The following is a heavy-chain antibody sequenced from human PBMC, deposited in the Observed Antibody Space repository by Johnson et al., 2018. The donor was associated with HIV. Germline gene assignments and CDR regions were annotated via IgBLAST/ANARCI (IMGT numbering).Heavy chain of an antibody. CDR1: GFTFSSHW. J-gene: IGHJ3*02. Sequence: VQLVESGGGLVQPGGSRRLSCAASGFTFSSHWMHWVRQAPGKGLVWVSRISNDGSSTNYADSVKGRFTISRDNSKNTLYLQMNSLRADDTAVYYCARDRAPVYSSSSSPFDAFDIWGQGTMVTVSS. D-gene: IGHD6-6*01. CDR3: ARDRAPVYSSSSSPFDAFDI. V-gene: IGHV3-74*01. CDR2: ISNDGSST.